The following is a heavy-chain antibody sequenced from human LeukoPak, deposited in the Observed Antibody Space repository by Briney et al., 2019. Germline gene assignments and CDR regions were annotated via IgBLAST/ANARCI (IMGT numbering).Heavy chain of an antibody. CDR1: GYSFTSYW. CDR3: ASHRDIRYFDWRVDH. V-gene: IGHV5-51*01. D-gene: IGHD3-9*01. Sequence: GESLQISCKGSGYSFTSYWIGWVRQMPGKGVEWMGTIYPGDSDTRYSPSFQGQVTISADKSISTAYLQWSILEVSDTDMYYSASHRDIRYFDWRVDHWGQGTLLTVSS. CDR2: IYPGDSDT. J-gene: IGHJ5*02.